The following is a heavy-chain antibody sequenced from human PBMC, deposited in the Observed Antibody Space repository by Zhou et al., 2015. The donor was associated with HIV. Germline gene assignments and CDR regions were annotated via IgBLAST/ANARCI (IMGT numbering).Heavy chain of an antibody. Sequence: QVQLVQSGAEVKKPGSSVKVSCKASGGTFSSYAISWVRQAPGQGLEWMGGIIPIFGTANYAQKFQGRVTITADESTSTAYMELSSLRSEDTAVYYCARGGYCSSTSCYSPNNYYYYMDVWGKGTTVTVSS. CDR3: ARGGYCSSTSCYSPNNYYYYMDV. V-gene: IGHV1-69*01. D-gene: IGHD2-2*01. J-gene: IGHJ6*03. CDR1: GGTFSSYA. CDR2: IIPIFGTA.